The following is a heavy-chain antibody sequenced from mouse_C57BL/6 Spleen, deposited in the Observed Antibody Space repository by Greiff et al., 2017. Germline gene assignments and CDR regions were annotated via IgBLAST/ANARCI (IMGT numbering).Heavy chain of an antibody. CDR2: IDPSDSYT. CDR3: ARPSYYYGSSSFAY. Sequence: QVQLQQPGAELVKPGASVKLSCKASGYTFTSYWMQWVKQRPGQGLEWIGEIDPSDSYTNYNQKFKGKATLTVDTSSSTAYMQLSSLTSEDSAVYYCARPSYYYGSSSFAYWGQVTLVTVSA. D-gene: IGHD1-1*01. CDR1: GYTFTSYW. J-gene: IGHJ3*01. V-gene: IGHV1-50*01.